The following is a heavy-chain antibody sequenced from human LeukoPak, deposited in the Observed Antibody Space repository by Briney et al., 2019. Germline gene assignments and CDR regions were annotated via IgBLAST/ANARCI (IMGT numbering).Heavy chain of an antibody. D-gene: IGHD4-17*01. V-gene: IGHV3-11*01. CDR1: GFTFSDYY. J-gene: IGHJ4*02. Sequence: GGSLRLSCAASGFTFSDYYMSWIRQAPGKGLEWVSYISSSGSTIYYADSVKGRFTISRDNAKNSLYLQMNSLRAEDMALYYCAKDISSTVATMDFDYWGQGTLVTVSS. CDR2: ISSSGSTI. CDR3: AKDISSTVATMDFDY.